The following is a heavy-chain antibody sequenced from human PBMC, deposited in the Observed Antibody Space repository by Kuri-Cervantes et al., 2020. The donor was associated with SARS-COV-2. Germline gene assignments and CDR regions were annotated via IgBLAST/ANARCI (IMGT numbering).Heavy chain of an antibody. CDR2: ISAYNGNT. J-gene: IGHJ6*02. D-gene: IGHD3-22*01. CDR1: GYTFTSYG. CDR3: AREGYYDSSGYFGDYVRMDV. Sequence: ASVKVSCKASGYTFTSYGISWVRQAPGQGLEWMGWISAYNGNTNYAQKLQGRATMTTDTSTSTAYMELRSLRSDDTAVYYCAREGYYDSSGYFGDYVRMDVWGQGTTVTVSS. V-gene: IGHV1-18*01.